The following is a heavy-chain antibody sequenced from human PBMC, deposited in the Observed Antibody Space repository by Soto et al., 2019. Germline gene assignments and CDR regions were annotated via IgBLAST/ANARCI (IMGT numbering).Heavy chain of an antibody. CDR1: GYTFTTYG. J-gene: IGHJ4*02. Sequence: QVQLVQSGAEVRKPGASVKVSCKASGYTFTTYGISWVRQAPGQGLEWMGWISADNGNTNYVQKLQGRVTMTTDTSTSTAYMELRSLSSDDTAVYYCVRATMVRGVIKARAPEYWGQGPLGTVSS. CDR3: VRATMVRGVIKARAPEY. D-gene: IGHD3-10*01. V-gene: IGHV1-18*01. CDR2: ISADNGNT.